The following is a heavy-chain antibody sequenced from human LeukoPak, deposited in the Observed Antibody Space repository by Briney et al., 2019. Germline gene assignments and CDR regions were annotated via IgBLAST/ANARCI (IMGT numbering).Heavy chain of an antibody. CDR1: GFTFSNYW. CDR2: TNTDASST. CDR3: ARDSAYCGGDCHLFDI. D-gene: IGHD2-21*01. J-gene: IGHJ3*02. V-gene: IGHV3-74*01. Sequence: PGGSLRLSCAASGFTFSNYWMHWVRQAPGKGLVWVSRTNTDASSTTYADSVKGRFTISRDNAKNTLYLQMNSLTAEDTAVYYCARDSAYCGGDCHLFDIWGQGTMVTVSS.